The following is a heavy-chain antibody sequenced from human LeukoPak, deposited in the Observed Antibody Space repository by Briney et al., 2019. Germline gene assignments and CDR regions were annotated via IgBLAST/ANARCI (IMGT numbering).Heavy chain of an antibody. V-gene: IGHV3-23*01. CDR3: AKDRYSYGWDYYFDY. D-gene: IGHD5-18*01. CDR1: GFTFSSYA. J-gene: IGHJ4*02. CDR2: ISGSGGSA. Sequence: GGSLRLSCAASGFTFSSYAMSWVRQAPGKGLEWVSAISGSGGSAYYADSVKGRFTISRDNSKNTLYLQMNSMRAEDTAVYYCAKDRYSYGWDYYFDYWGQGTLVTVSS.